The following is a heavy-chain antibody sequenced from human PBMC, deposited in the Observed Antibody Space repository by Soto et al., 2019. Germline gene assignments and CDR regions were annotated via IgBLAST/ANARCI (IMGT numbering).Heavy chain of an antibody. J-gene: IGHJ6*02. CDR3: ARGPIVRGVALYGMDV. CDR1: GDTLSTYA. V-gene: IGHV1-69*01. CDR2: IIPVIGTP. Sequence: QVQLVQSGAEVKKPGSSVKVSCKPSGDTLSTYAISWVRQAPGQGLQWMGGIIPVIGTPNYAQKFQGRVTITADESTSTAYMELSTLRSEDTAVYYCARGPIVRGVALYGMDVWGQGTTVTVSS. D-gene: IGHD3-10*01.